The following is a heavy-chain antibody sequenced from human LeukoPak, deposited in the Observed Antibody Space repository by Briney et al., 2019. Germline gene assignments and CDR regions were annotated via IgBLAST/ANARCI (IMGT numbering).Heavy chain of an antibody. V-gene: IGHV4-4*07. J-gene: IGHJ6*02. CDR3: ARGPGYSSAWFYYGMDV. Sequence: PSETLSLTCTVSGGSISGYYWSCIRQPAGRGLEWIGRIYTSGSTNCNPSLKSRVTMSVDASKNQFSLKLTSVTAADTAVYYCARGPGYSSAWFYYGMDVWGQGSTVTVSS. CDR1: GGSISGYY. D-gene: IGHD6-19*01. CDR2: IYTSGST.